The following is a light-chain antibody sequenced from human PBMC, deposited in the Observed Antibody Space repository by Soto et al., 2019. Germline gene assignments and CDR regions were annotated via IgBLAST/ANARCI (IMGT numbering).Light chain of an antibody. J-gene: IGKJ1*01. V-gene: IGKV1-39*01. Sequence: DIQMTQSPSSLSASVGDRVTITCRASQSISSYLNWYQQKPGKAPKLLIYAASSLQSGVPSRFIGSGSGTDFTLTTSSLQPEDFATYYCQQSYSTLSWTFGQGTKVEIK. CDR2: AAS. CDR1: QSISSY. CDR3: QQSYSTLSWT.